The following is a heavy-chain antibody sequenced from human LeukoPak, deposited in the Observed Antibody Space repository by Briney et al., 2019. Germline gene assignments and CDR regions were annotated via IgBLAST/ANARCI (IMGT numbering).Heavy chain of an antibody. V-gene: IGHV3-23*01. Sequence: AGGSLRLSCAASGFTFSSYAMSWVREAPGKGGEWGAAICGSGFTYYADSVKGRFTISRDNSKNTLYLQMNSLRAEDTAVYYCARGLYSSSPWGQGTLVTVSS. CDR1: GFTFSSYA. CDR3: ARGLYSSSP. J-gene: IGHJ4*02. D-gene: IGHD6-6*01. CDR2: ICGSGFT.